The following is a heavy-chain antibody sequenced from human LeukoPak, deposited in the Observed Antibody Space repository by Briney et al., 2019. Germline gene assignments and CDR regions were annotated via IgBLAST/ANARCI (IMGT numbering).Heavy chain of an antibody. V-gene: IGHV5-51*01. CDR2: VYPRDSDT. CDR3: ARRYYDTLTGVYYFDY. J-gene: IGHJ4*02. CDR1: GYSFISHW. Sequence: GESLKISCKGSGYSFISHWIGWVRQKSGKGLEWMGIVYPRDSDTRYSPSFQGQVTFSADKSISTAYLQWRSLEASDTAMYYCARRYYDTLTGVYYFDYWGQGTLVTVSS. D-gene: IGHD3-9*01.